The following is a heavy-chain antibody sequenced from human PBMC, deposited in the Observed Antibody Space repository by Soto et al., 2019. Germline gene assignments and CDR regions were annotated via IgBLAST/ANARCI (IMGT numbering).Heavy chain of an antibody. CDR1: GFTFSSYA. Sequence: PGGSLRLSCAASGFTFSSYAMHWVRQAPGKGLEWVAVISYDGSNKYYADSVKGRFTTSRDNSKNTLYLQMNSLRAEDTAVYYCARILQFIVGATTTGYFDYWGKGTLATVSS. CDR3: ARILQFIVGATTTGYFDY. V-gene: IGHV3-30-3*01. J-gene: IGHJ4*02. CDR2: ISYDGSNK. D-gene: IGHD1-26*01.